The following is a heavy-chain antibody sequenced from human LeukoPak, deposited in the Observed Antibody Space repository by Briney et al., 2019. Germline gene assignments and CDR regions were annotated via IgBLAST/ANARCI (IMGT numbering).Heavy chain of an antibody. Sequence: PSETLSLTCTVSGGSISSYYWSWIRQPPGKGLEWIGYIYYSGSTNYNPSLKSRVTISVDTSKNQFSLKLSSVTAADTAVYYCARGKQLVHFDYWGQGTLVTVSS. CDR2: IYYSGST. CDR1: GGSISSYY. J-gene: IGHJ4*02. D-gene: IGHD6-13*01. V-gene: IGHV4-59*01. CDR3: ARGKQLVHFDY.